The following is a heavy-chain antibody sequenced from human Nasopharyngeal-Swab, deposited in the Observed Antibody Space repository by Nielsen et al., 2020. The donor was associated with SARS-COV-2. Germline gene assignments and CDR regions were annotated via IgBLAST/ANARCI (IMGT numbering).Heavy chain of an antibody. V-gene: IGHV3-30-3*01. Sequence: LSLTCAASGFTFRSYAMHWGRQAPGKGREWVAVISYDGSNKYYADSVKGRFTISRDNSKNTLYLQMNSLRAEDTAVYYCARDAALLWFGELGGWFDPWGQGTLVTVSS. D-gene: IGHD3-10*01. CDR2: ISYDGSNK. CDR1: GFTFRSYA. CDR3: ARDAALLWFGELGGWFDP. J-gene: IGHJ5*02.